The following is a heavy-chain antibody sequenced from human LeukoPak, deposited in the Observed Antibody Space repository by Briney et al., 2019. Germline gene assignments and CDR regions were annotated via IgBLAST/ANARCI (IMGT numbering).Heavy chain of an antibody. CDR2: IYQSGST. V-gene: IGHV4-4*02. CDR1: GGSISSSEW. J-gene: IGHJ6*02. D-gene: IGHD6-13*01. CDR3: ARDLRYSTSWYYYGMDV. Sequence: SGTLSLTCAVSGGSISSSEWWSWVRQPPGKGLEWIGEIYQSGSTNYNPSLKSRVTISVDKWKNQFSLKLTSVTAADTAVYYCARDLRYSTSWYYYGMDVWGQGTTVTVSS.